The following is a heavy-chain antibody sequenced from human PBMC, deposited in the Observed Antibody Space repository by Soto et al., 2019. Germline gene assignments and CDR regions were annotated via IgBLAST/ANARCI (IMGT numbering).Heavy chain of an antibody. Sequence: QVQLVESGGGVVQPGRSLRLSCAASGFSFSNFGMHWVRQAPGKGMEWLAVISFDGSDKKYADSVKGRFTVSRDNSKNTLYLQMSSLGGDDTAVYYCAKCVSVFGVILGPNGLIDPWGQGTLVTVSS. CDR2: ISFDGSDK. V-gene: IGHV3-30*18. CDR3: AKCVSVFGVILGPNGLIDP. D-gene: IGHD3-3*01. J-gene: IGHJ5*02. CDR1: GFSFSNFG.